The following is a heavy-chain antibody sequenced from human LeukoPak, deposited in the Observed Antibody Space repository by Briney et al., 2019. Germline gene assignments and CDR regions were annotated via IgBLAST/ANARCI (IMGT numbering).Heavy chain of an antibody. J-gene: IGHJ5*02. Sequence: GGSLRLSCAASGFTFTNAWMRWVRQAPGKGLEWVGLMKSKPEGGTTFYAAPVRGRFTISRDDSRNTLYLQMTSLTIGDTGVYYCTTGNPWGQGTLVTVSS. V-gene: IGHV3-15*01. CDR3: TTGNP. CDR2: MKSKPEGGTT. CDR1: GFTFTNAW.